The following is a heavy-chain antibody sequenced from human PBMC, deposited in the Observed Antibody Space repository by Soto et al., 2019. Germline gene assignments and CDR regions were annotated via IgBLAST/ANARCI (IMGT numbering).Heavy chain of an antibody. Sequence: ASVKVSCKASGYTFTSYGMHWVRQAPGQRLEWMGWINAGNGNTKYSQKFQGRVTITRDTSASTAYMELSSLRSEDTAVYYCARGYFDWLFGAFDIWGQGTMVTVSS. V-gene: IGHV1-3*01. D-gene: IGHD3-9*01. J-gene: IGHJ3*02. CDR2: INAGNGNT. CDR1: GYTFTSYG. CDR3: ARGYFDWLFGAFDI.